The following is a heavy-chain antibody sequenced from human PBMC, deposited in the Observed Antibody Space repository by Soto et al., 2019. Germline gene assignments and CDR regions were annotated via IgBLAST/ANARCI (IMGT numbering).Heavy chain of an antibody. CDR1: GYTFTRSG. J-gene: IGHJ6*02. CDR3: AREGVAPYYYYGMDV. D-gene: IGHD5-12*01. V-gene: IGHV1-18*01. Sequence: QVQLMQSGAEVKKPGASVKVSCKASGYTFTRSGISWVRQAPGQGLEWMGWISTYNGDTNYAQTFQGRVTMTTDTPTSTVHMEVRSLRSDDTAVYYCAREGVAPYYYYGMDVWGQGTPVTVSS. CDR2: ISTYNGDT.